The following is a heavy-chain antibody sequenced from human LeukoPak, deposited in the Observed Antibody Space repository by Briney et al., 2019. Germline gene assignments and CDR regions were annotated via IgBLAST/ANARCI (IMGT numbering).Heavy chain of an antibody. CDR1: GFTVSSNY. CDR3: AKVRVVFNWNYAYYFDS. V-gene: IGHV3-30*18. CDR2: ISYDGSDK. Sequence: PGGSLRLSCAASGFTVSSNYMSWVRQAPGKGLEWVAIISYDGSDKYYADSVKGRFTISRDNSKNTLYLQMNSLRAEDTAVYYCAKVRVVFNWNYAYYFDSWGQGTLVTVSS. J-gene: IGHJ4*02. D-gene: IGHD1-7*01.